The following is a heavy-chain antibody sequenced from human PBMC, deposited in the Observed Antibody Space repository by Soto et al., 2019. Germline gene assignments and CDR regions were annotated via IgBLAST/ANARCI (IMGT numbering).Heavy chain of an antibody. CDR3: AKLYSGVPRAYFDY. J-gene: IGHJ4*02. CDR1: GFTFSSYA. D-gene: IGHD5-12*01. V-gene: IGHV3-23*01. Sequence: GGSLRLSCAASGFTFSSYAMSWVRQAPGKGLEWVSAISGSGGSKYYADSVKGRFTISRDNSKNTLYLQMNSLRAEDTAVYYCAKLYSGVPRAYFDYWGQGTLVTVSS. CDR2: ISGSGGSK.